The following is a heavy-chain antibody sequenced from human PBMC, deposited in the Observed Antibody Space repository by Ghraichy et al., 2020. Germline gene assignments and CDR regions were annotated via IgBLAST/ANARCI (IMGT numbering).Heavy chain of an antibody. J-gene: IGHJ5*02. CDR3: ARVDSSTSSHWFDP. Sequence: SETLSLTCTVSGGSISNSRYYWGWLRQPPGKGREWIRSSYYSGSTYYNPSLKSRVTISVDKSKNQFSLMLSSVTAADTAVYYCARVDSSTSSHWFDPWGPGTLVTVSS. D-gene: IGHD2-2*01. CDR1: GGSISNSRYY. V-gene: IGHV4-39*01. CDR2: SYYSGST.